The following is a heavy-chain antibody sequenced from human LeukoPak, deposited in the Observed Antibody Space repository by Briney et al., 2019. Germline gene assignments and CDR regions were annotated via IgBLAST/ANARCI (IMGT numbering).Heavy chain of an antibody. Sequence: QPGGSLRLSCEASGFTFSAYAMTWVRQAPGKGLEWVSSIGSDNKPHYSESVKGRFAISRDNSKNTLFLQLHNLRVEDTALYYCARVADTHIFDYWGQGTLVTVSS. D-gene: IGHD6-19*01. CDR3: ARVADTHIFDY. CDR2: IGSDNKP. V-gene: IGHV3-23*05. CDR1: GFTFSAYA. J-gene: IGHJ4*02.